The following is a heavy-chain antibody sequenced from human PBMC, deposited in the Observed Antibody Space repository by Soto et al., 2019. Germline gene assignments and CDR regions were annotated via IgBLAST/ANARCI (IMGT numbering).Heavy chain of an antibody. V-gene: IGHV1-18*01. D-gene: IGHD5-18*01. CDR1: GYTFTNYG. CDR2: INAYNGNT. Sequence: QVQLVQSGAEVKKPGASVKVSCKASGYTFTNYGISWVRQAPGQGLEWMGWINAYNGNTKYAQKLQGRVTMTTGTSTITAYMELRSLRSDDTAVYYCARDQAMAQFDYWGQGTLVTVSS. J-gene: IGHJ4*02. CDR3: ARDQAMAQFDY.